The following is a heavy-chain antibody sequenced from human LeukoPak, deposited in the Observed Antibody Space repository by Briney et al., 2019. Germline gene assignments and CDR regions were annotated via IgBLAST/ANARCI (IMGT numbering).Heavy chain of an antibody. CDR3: ARDASAYYSRWFDY. J-gene: IGHJ4*02. D-gene: IGHD3-22*01. Sequence: ASVKVSCKASGYTFTSYGISWVRQAPGQGLEWMGWISAYNGNTNYAQKFQGRVTMTTDTSTSTAYMELRSLRSDDTAVYYCARDASAYYSRWFDYWGQRTLVTVSS. CDR1: GYTFTSYG. V-gene: IGHV1-18*01. CDR2: ISAYNGNT.